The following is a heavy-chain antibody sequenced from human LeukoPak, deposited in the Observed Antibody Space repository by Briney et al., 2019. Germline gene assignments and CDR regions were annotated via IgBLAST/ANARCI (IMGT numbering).Heavy chain of an antibody. V-gene: IGHV1-2*02. Sequence: GASVKVSCKGSGYTFTGHYMHWVRQAPGQGLEWMGWINPNSGGTNYAQKFQGRVTMTRDTSTNTVYMELSSLRSEDTAVYYCARGPSITMIRGGQWYYYMDVWGKGTTVTISS. CDR1: GYTFTGHY. J-gene: IGHJ6*03. CDR3: ARGPSITMIRGGQWYYYMDV. CDR2: INPNSGGT. D-gene: IGHD3-10*01.